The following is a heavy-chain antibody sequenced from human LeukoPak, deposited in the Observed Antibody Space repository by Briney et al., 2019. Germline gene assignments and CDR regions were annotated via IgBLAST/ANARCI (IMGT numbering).Heavy chain of an antibody. CDR1: GFTFSSYE. Sequence: GSLRLSCAASGFTFSSYEMNWVRQAPGKGLEWVSYISNSGSSIYYADSVKGRFTISRDNAKKSLYLQMNSLRAEDTAVYYCARAGYYFDYWGQGTLVTVSS. CDR2: ISNSGSSI. V-gene: IGHV3-48*03. CDR3: ARAGYYFDY. J-gene: IGHJ4*02.